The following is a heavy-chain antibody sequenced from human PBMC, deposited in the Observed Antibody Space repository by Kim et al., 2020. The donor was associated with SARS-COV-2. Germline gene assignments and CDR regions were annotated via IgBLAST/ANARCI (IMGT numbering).Heavy chain of an antibody. J-gene: IGHJ6*02. CDR2: ISGSGGST. Sequence: GGSLRLSCAASGFTFSSYAMNWVRQAPGKALEWVSAISGSGGSTYYADSVKGRFTISRDNSKNTLYLQMNSLRAEDTAVYYCATNPNDHGSGRYWEGRYYYYGMDVWGQGTTVTVSS. D-gene: IGHD3-10*01. V-gene: IGHV3-23*01. CDR1: GFTFSSYA. CDR3: ATNPNDHGSGRYWEGRYYYYGMDV.